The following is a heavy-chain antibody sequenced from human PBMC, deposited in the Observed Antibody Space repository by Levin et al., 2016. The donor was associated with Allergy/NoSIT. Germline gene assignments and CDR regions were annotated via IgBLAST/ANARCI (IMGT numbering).Heavy chain of an antibody. Sequence: GESLKISCAASGFTFSDYYMSWIRQAPGKGLEWVSYISSSGSTIYYADSVKGRFTISRDNAKNSLYLQMNSLRAEDTAVYYCARDGGGYYDSSGYSDYWGQGTLVTVSS. J-gene: IGHJ4*02. CDR3: ARDGGGYYDSSGYSDY. D-gene: IGHD3-22*01. CDR2: ISSSGSTI. V-gene: IGHV3-11*04. CDR1: GFTFSDYY.